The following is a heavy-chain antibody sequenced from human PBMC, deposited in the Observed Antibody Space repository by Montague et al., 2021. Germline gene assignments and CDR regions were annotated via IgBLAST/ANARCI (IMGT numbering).Heavy chain of an antibody. CDR2: MYYSGST. V-gene: IGHV4-31*03. CDR1: GDSLSSVGYS. Sequence: TLSLTCTVSGDSLSSVGYSWTWIRQPPGKGLEWIGYMYYSGSTYYNPSLKSRVTISGDTSKNHFSLRLTSVTAADTAVYYCARGRLATGDFDYWGQGTRATVPS. CDR3: ARGRLATGDFDY. J-gene: IGHJ4*02. D-gene: IGHD6-13*01.